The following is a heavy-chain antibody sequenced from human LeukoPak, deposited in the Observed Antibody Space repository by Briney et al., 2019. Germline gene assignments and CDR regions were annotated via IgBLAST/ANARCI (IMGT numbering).Heavy chain of an antibody. D-gene: IGHD6-13*01. CDR2: IYYSGST. CDR1: GGSISSYY. CDR3: ARSDSSSWPYYFDY. Sequence: SETLSLTCTVSGGSISSYYWSWIRQPPGKGLEWIWYIYYSGSTNYNPSLKSRVTISVDTSKNQFSLKLSSVTAADTAVYYCARSDSSSWPYYFDYWGQGTLVTVSS. J-gene: IGHJ4*02. V-gene: IGHV4-59*12.